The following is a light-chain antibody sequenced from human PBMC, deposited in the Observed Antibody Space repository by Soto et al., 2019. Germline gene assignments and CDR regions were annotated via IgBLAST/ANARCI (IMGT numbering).Light chain of an antibody. CDR2: EAS. Sequence: VVMTQSPATLSVSRGEGVVLSCRASQSLGTSLAWYHHKPGQAPRLLLYEASIRATGIPARFSGDGSGTEFTLTISSLQSEDFGIYYCQKYNQWPWTFGPGTKVHI. J-gene: IGKJ1*01. V-gene: IGKV3-15*01. CDR3: QKYNQWPWT. CDR1: QSLGTS.